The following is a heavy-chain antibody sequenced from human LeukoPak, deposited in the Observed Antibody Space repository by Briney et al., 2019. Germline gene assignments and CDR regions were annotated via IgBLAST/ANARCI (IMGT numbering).Heavy chain of an antibody. Sequence: GGSLRLSCAASGFTFSNYAMSWVRQAPGKGLEWVATIEQDGSETYYMDSVKGRFIISRDNAKNSVHLQMNSLRAEDTAVYYCVKPYYFSSGSLHWGQGTLVTVSS. CDR3: VKPYYFSSGSLH. D-gene: IGHD3-10*01. V-gene: IGHV3-7*01. CDR2: IEQDGSET. CDR1: GFTFSNYA. J-gene: IGHJ4*02.